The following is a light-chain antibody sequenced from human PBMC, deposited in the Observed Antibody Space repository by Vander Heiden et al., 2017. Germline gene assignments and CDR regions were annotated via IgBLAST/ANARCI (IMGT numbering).Light chain of an antibody. V-gene: IGKV1-5*03. CDR3: QQYNSYPYT. Sequence: DIQMPQSPSTLSAPVGDRVTITCRASQSISSCLAWYQQKPGKAPKLLIYMASSLESGVPSRFSGSGSGTDFTLTISSLQPDDSATYYCQQYNSYPYTFGQGTKLEIK. J-gene: IGKJ2*01. CDR2: MAS. CDR1: QSISSC.